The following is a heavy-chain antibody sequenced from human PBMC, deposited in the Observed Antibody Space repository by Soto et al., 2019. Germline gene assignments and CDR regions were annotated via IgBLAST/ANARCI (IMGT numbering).Heavy chain of an antibody. CDR1: GFTFGTYW. D-gene: IGHD3-16*02. Sequence: EVQLVESGGGLVQPGGSLRLSCAASGFTFGTYWMNWVRQAPGKGLEWVANIKGDGSEKNYVDPVKGRCTISRDNARNSLYRQMNSLRAEDTAVYYCAASLIRGQGALVTVSS. CDR3: AASLI. J-gene: IGHJ4*02. V-gene: IGHV3-7*01. CDR2: IKGDGSEK.